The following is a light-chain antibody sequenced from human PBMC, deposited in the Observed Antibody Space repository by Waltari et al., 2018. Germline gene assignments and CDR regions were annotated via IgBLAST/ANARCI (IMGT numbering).Light chain of an antibody. CDR1: IVTKKY. Sequence: FDLTQPSSVSVSPGQTARITCSGDIVTKKYTRWFPQKPGLAPLLLIYQDTERPLGIPERFSGSISGTTITLTITGAQFEDEAYYHCFSAADDFWVFGGGTKLTVL. V-gene: IGLV3-27*01. CDR3: FSAADDFWV. CDR2: QDT. J-gene: IGLJ3*02.